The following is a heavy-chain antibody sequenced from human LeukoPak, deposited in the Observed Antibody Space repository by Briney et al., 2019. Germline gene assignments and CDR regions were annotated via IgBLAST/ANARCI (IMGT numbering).Heavy chain of an antibody. D-gene: IGHD3-22*01. J-gene: IGHJ3*02. V-gene: IGHV3-21*01. CDR2: ISSSSSYI. CDR1: GFTFSSYS. Sequence: PGGSLRLSCAASGFTFSSYSMNWVRQAPGKGLEWVSSISSSSSYIYYADSVKGRFTISRDNAKNSLYLQMNSLRAEDTAVYYCARVRNYYDRRGAFDIWGQGTMVTVSS. CDR3: ARVRNYYDRRGAFDI.